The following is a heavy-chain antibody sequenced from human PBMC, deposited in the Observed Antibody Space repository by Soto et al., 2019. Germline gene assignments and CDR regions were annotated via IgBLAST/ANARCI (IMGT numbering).Heavy chain of an antibody. D-gene: IGHD3-10*01. J-gene: IGHJ4*02. CDR1: GFTFSNYA. Sequence: PGGSLRLSCVASGFTFSNYAMSWVRQAPGKGLEWVAVIWNDGKNRRYADSVRGRFTVSSDNSKNTVYPQMDSLRVEDTAMYYCARDRELGRTSPYFDFWGQGTLVTVSS. CDR2: IWNDGKNR. V-gene: IGHV3-33*08. CDR3: ARDRELGRTSPYFDF.